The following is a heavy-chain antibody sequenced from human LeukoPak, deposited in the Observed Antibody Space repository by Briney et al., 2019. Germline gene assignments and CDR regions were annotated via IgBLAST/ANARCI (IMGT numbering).Heavy chain of an antibody. V-gene: IGHV1-69*13. D-gene: IGHD6-13*01. CDR3: ARDLDSSSWGV. Sequence: ASVKASCKASGYTFTSNYTHWVRQAPGQGLEWMGGIIPIFGPANYAQKFQGRVTITADESTSTAYMELSSLRSEDTAVYYCARDLDSSSWGVWGQGTLVTVSS. J-gene: IGHJ4*02. CDR2: IIPIFGPA. CDR1: GYTFTSNY.